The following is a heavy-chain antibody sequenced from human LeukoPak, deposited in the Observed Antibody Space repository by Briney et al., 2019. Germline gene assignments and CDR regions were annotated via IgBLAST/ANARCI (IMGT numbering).Heavy chain of an antibody. Sequence: PSETLSLTCTVSGGSLSTYYWSWIWQPAGKGLEWIGRISATRNSNYNPSLKSRVTISVDTSKNQFSLKLSSVTAADTAVYYCARDGPRSSWYSGWFDPWGQGTLVTVSS. CDR3: ARDGPRSSWYSGWFDP. CDR1: GGSLSTYY. CDR2: ISATRNS. J-gene: IGHJ5*02. D-gene: IGHD6-13*01. V-gene: IGHV4-4*07.